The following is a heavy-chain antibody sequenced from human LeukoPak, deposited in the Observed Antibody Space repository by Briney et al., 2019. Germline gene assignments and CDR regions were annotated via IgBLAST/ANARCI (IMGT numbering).Heavy chain of an antibody. D-gene: IGHD3-16*01. CDR2: IDPSGSYT. Sequence: GESLKISCQDSGHGLSTHYINWVRQMPGKGLEWMGRIDPSGSYTNYNPSFQGHVTFTADKSTNTAYLQWTSLKASDTAIYYCARRPGGVLADTDFFESWGQGTLVTVSS. J-gene: IGHJ4*02. V-gene: IGHV5-10-1*01. CDR1: GHGLSTHY. CDR3: ARRPGGVLADTDFFES.